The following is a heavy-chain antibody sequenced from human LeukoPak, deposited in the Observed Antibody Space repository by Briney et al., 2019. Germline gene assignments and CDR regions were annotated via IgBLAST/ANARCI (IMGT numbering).Heavy chain of an antibody. CDR1: GFTFSSYS. CDR2: ISYDGSNK. CDR3: AKDGSSGWLFDY. J-gene: IGHJ4*02. D-gene: IGHD6-19*01. Sequence: GGSLRLSCAASGFTFSSYSMNWVRQAPGKGLEWVAVISYDGSNKYYADSVKGRFTISRDNSKNTLYLQMNSLRAEDTAVYYCAKDGSSGWLFDYWGQGTLVTVSS. V-gene: IGHV3-30*18.